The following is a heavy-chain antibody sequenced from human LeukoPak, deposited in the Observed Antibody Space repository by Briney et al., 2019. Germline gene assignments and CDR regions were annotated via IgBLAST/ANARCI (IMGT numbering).Heavy chain of an antibody. J-gene: IGHJ4*02. CDR1: GFTFSSYA. V-gene: IGHV3-48*01. D-gene: IGHD3-3*01. Sequence: GGSLRLSCAASGFTFSSYAMNWVRQAPGKGLEWVSYISSSSSSIYYADSVKGRFTISRDNAKNSLYLQMNSLRAEDTALYYCARGLRFLEWLAYFDYWGQGTLVTVSS. CDR3: ARGLRFLEWLAYFDY. CDR2: ISSSSSSI.